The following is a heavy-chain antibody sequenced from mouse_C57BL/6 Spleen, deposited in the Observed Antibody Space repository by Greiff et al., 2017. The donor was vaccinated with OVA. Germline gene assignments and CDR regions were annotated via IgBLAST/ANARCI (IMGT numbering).Heavy chain of an antibody. D-gene: IGHD1-1*01. Sequence: QVQLKQSGAELVKPGASVKLSCKASGYTFTSYWMQWVKQRPGQGLEWIGEIDPSDSYTNYNQKFKGKATLTVDTSSSTAYMQLSSLTSEDSAVYYCARRTTVVATGAMDYWGQGTSVTVSS. CDR2: IDPSDSYT. CDR1: GYTFTSYW. CDR3: ARRTTVVATGAMDY. J-gene: IGHJ4*01. V-gene: IGHV1-50*01.